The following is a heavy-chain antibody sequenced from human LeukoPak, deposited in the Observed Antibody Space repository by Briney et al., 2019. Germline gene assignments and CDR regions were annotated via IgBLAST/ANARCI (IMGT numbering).Heavy chain of an antibody. V-gene: IGHV4-34*01. Sequence: PSETLSLTCAVYGGSFSGYYWSWIRQPPGKGLEWIGEINHSGSTNYNPSLKSRVTISVDTSKNRFSLKLSSVTAADTAVYYCARGGRGLVATIRRAPDYYYGMDVWGQGTTVTVSS. CDR1: GGSFSGYY. CDR2: INHSGST. J-gene: IGHJ6*02. CDR3: ARGGRGLVATIRRAPDYYYGMDV. D-gene: IGHD5-12*01.